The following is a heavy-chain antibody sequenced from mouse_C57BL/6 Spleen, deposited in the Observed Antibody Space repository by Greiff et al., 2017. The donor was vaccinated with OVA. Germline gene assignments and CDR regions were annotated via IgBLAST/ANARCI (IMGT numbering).Heavy chain of an antibody. CDR1: GYTFTDYN. CDR2: INPNNGGT. Sequence: VQLQQSGPELVKPGASVKIPCKASGYTFTDYNMDWVKQSHGKSLEWIGDINPNNGGTIYNQKFKGKATLTVDKSSSTAYMELRSLTSEDTAVYYCASTGDGYYGNAMDYWGQGTSVTVSS. V-gene: IGHV1-18*01. CDR3: ASTGDGYYGNAMDY. J-gene: IGHJ4*01. D-gene: IGHD2-3*01.